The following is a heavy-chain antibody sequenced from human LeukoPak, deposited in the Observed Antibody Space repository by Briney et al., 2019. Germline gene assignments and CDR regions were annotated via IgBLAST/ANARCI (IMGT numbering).Heavy chain of an antibody. CDR3: AKEGRKGYCTSSGCYEDYYMDV. Sequence: GGSLRLSCAASGLIVSSNYMSWVRQAPGKGLEWVSIIYGDGSTYYADSVKGRFTVSRDNSKNTLYLQMNSLRVEDTAVYYCAKEGRKGYCTSSGCYEDYYMDVWGKGTTVTVSS. J-gene: IGHJ6*03. D-gene: IGHD2-2*01. V-gene: IGHV3-53*05. CDR2: IYGDGST. CDR1: GLIVSSNY.